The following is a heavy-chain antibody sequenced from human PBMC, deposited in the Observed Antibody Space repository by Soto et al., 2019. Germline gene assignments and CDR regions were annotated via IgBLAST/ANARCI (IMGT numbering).Heavy chain of an antibody. CDR2: IYYSGST. Sequence: SETLSLTCTVSGGSISSGGYYWSWIRQHPGKGLEWIGYIYYSGSTYYNPSLKSRVTISVDTSKNQFSLKLSSVTAADTAVYYCARDRVTTLGGMDVWGQGTTVTVSS. CDR1: GGSISSGGYY. D-gene: IGHD4-4*01. CDR3: ARDRVTTLGGMDV. V-gene: IGHV4-31*03. J-gene: IGHJ6*02.